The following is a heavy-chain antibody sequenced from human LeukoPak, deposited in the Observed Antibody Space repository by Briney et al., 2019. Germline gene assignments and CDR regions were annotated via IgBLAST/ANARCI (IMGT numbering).Heavy chain of an antibody. J-gene: IGHJ5*02. CDR3: ARATGLYVGNWFDP. D-gene: IGHD2/OR15-2a*01. V-gene: IGHV4-4*07. CDR1: GDSISGYY. CDR2: IYTSGST. Sequence: SETLSLTCTVSGDSISGYYWSWIRQPAGKGLEWIGRIYTSGSTNYNPSLKSRVTMSVDTSKNQFSLKLTSVTAADTAVYYCARATGLYVGNWFDPWGQGTLVTVSS.